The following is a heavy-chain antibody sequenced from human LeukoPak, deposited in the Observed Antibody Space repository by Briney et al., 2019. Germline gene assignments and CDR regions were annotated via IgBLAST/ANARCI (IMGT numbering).Heavy chain of an antibody. CDR2: IYYSGST. CDR1: GGSISSYY. V-gene: IGHV4-59*01. Sequence: PSETLSLTCPVSGGSISSYYWSWIRQPPGKGLEWIGYIYYSGSTNYNPSLKSRVTISVDTSKNQFSLKLSSVTAADTAVYYCARAASGSYPCSDWGQGTLVTVSS. D-gene: IGHD1-26*01. CDR3: ARAASGSYPCSD. J-gene: IGHJ4*02.